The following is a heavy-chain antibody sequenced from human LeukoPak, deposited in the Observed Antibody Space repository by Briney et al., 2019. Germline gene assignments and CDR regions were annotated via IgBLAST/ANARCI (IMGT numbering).Heavy chain of an antibody. CDR1: GYTLTELS. CDR3: AASLYDSSGYYVY. Sequence: VASVKASCMVSGYTLTELSMHWVRQAPGKGLEWMGGFDPEDGETIYAQKFQGRVTMTEDTSTDTAYMELSSLRSEDTAVYYCAASLYDSSGYYVYWGQGTLVTVSS. J-gene: IGHJ4*02. D-gene: IGHD3-22*01. V-gene: IGHV1-24*01. CDR2: FDPEDGET.